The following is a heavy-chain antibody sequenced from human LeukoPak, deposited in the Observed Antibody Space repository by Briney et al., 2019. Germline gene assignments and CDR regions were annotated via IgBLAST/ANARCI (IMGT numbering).Heavy chain of an antibody. J-gene: IGHJ4*02. Sequence: GGSLRLSCAASGFTISAYSLNWVRQAPGKGLEWVPYISSTSSTIYYADSVKGRFTISRDNAKNSLYLQMNSLRAEDTAVYYCAVRSGTYSFDCWGQGTLVTVSS. CDR3: AVRSGTYSFDC. D-gene: IGHD1-26*01. V-gene: IGHV3-48*01. CDR1: GFTISAYS. CDR2: ISSTSSTI.